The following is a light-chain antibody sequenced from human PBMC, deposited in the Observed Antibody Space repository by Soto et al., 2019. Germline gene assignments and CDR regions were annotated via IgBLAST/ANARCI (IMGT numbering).Light chain of an antibody. Sequence: EIVLTQSPATLSLSPGERATLSCRASQSVSSYLAWYQQKPGQAPRLLIYDASNRATGIPARFSGSESGTDFTLTSSSLEPEDFAVYYCQQRSNWPPTFGQGTKLEIK. CDR1: QSVSSY. V-gene: IGKV3-11*01. CDR2: DAS. J-gene: IGKJ2*01. CDR3: QQRSNWPPT.